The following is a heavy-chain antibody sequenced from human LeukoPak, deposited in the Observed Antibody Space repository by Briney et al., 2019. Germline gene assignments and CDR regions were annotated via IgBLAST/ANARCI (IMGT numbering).Heavy chain of an antibody. CDR1: GVSFSGYY. V-gene: IGHV4-34*01. CDR2: INHSGST. CDR3: ARDRYCSGGSCTHDAFDI. Sequence: SETLSLTCAVYGVSFSGYYWSWSRQPPGKGLEWIGEINHSGSTNYNPSLKSRVTISVDTSKNQFSLKLSSVTAADTAVYYCARDRYCSGGSCTHDAFDIWGQGTMVTVSS. J-gene: IGHJ3*02. D-gene: IGHD2-15*01.